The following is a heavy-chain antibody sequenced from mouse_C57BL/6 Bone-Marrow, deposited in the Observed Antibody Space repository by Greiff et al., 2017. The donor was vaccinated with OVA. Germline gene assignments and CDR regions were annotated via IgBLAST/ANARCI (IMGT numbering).Heavy chain of an antibody. J-gene: IGHJ4*01. CDR2: IYPGGGYT. Sequence: QVQLKESGAELVRPGTSVKMSCKASGYTFTNYWIGWAKQRPGHGLEWIGDIYPGGGYTNYNEKFKGKATLTADKSSSTAYMQFSSLTSEDSAIYYCARSGYDYDDLYYAMDYWGQGTSVTVSS. CDR3: ARSGYDYDDLYYAMDY. D-gene: IGHD2-4*01. CDR1: GYTFTNYW. V-gene: IGHV1-63*01.